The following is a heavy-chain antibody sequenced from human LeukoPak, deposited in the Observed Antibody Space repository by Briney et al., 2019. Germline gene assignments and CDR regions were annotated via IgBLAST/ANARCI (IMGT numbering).Heavy chain of an antibody. V-gene: IGHV1-46*01. J-gene: IGHJ6*03. CDR3: ARDSSSWYEYYYYYYMDV. Sequence: GASVKVSCKASGYTFTSYYMHWVRQAPGQGLEWMGIINPSGGSTSYAQKFQGRVTMTRDTSTSTVYMELSSLRSEDTAVYYCARDSSSWYEYYYYYYMDVWGKGTTVTVSS. CDR1: GYTFTSYY. CDR2: INPSGGST. D-gene: IGHD6-13*01.